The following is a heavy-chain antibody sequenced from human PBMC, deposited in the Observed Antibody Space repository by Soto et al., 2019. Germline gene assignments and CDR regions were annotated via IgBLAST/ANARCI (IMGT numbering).Heavy chain of an antibody. Sequence: SSNPSPTCNVPGGSISSYYCSWVRQSPGKGLEWIGYIYYSGSTNYNPSLKSRVTISVDTSKNQFSLKLSSVTSADTAVYYCARGRDGYNFGYWGQGTLVTVSS. V-gene: IGHV4-59*01. CDR1: GGSISSYY. CDR2: IYYSGST. D-gene: IGHD5-12*01. J-gene: IGHJ4*02. CDR3: ARGRDGYNFGY.